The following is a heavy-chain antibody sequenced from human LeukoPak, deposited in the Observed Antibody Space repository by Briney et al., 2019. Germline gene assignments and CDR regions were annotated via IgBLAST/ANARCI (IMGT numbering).Heavy chain of an antibody. CDR2: ISSSSSTI. CDR3: AKDPRIRWPIGLGSGTDYYYYYMDV. J-gene: IGHJ6*03. D-gene: IGHD3-10*01. V-gene: IGHV3-48*01. Sequence: PGGSLRLSCAASGFTFSSYSMNWVRQAPGKGLEWVSYISSSSSTIYYADSVKGRFTISRDNAKNSLYLQMNSLRAEDTAVYYCAKDPRIRWPIGLGSGTDYYYYYMDVWGKGTTVTVSS. CDR1: GFTFSSYS.